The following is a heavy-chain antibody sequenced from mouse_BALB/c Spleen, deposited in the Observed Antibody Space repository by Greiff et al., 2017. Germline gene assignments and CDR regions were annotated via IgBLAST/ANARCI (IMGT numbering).Heavy chain of an antibody. CDR2: ISYSGST. Sequence: EVHLVESGPGLVKPSQSLSLTCTVTGYSITSDYAWNWIRQFPGNKLEWMGYISYSGSTSYNPSLKSRISITRDTSKNQFFLQLNSVTTEDTALYYCARHKTTATPFDYWGQGTTLTVSS. V-gene: IGHV3-2*02. CDR1: GYSITSDYA. D-gene: IGHD1-2*01. J-gene: IGHJ2*01. CDR3: ARHKTTATPFDY.